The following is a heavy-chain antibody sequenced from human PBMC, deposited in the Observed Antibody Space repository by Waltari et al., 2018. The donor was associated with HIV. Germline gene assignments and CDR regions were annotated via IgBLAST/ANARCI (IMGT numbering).Heavy chain of an antibody. Sequence: QVQLQQWGAGLLKPSETLSLTCAVDGGSFSGYYWTWIRQPPGKGLEWVGEINQSGSTNYNPSLKSRVTISVDTSKNQFSLKLSSVTAADTAVYYCARAGSYGDYLGAFDIWGQGTMVTVSS. CDR3: ARAGSYGDYLGAFDI. D-gene: IGHD4-17*01. V-gene: IGHV4-34*01. J-gene: IGHJ3*02. CDR2: INQSGST. CDR1: GGSFSGYY.